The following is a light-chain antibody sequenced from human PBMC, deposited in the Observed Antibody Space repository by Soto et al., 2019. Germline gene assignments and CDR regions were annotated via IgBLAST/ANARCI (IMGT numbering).Light chain of an antibody. V-gene: IGKV3-15*01. CDR3: QQYNNRPGT. CDR1: QSVSSSY. J-gene: IGKJ1*01. Sequence: EVLMTQSPGTLSFSPGGRSTRSRRCSQSVSSSYLAWYQQKPGQAPRLLIYGASTSATGIPARFSGSGSGTEFTLTISSLQSEDFAVYYCQQYNNRPGTFGQGTKVDIK. CDR2: GAS.